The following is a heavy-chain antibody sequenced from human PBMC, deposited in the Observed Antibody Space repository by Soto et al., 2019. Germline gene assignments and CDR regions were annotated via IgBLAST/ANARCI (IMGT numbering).Heavy chain of an antibody. Sequence: GGSLRLSCAASGFTFSSYWMSWVRQAPGKGLEWVANIKQDGSEKYYVDSVKGRFTISRDNAKSSLYLQMNSLRAEDTAVYYCARDQTAAIPNWLDPWGQGTLVTVSS. D-gene: IGHD2-2*01. CDR2: IKQDGSEK. J-gene: IGHJ5*02. CDR3: ARDQTAAIPNWLDP. CDR1: GFTFSSYW. V-gene: IGHV3-7*01.